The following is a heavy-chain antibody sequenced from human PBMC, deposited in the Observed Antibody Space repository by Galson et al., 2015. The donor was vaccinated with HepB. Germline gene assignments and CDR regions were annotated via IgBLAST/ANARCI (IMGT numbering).Heavy chain of an antibody. V-gene: IGHV3-21*01. CDR1: GFTVSDYS. J-gene: IGHJ6*02. Sequence: SLRLSCAASGFTVSDYSINWVRQAPGKGLEWLSSISGSSEYIYYADSVKGRFTISRDNAENSVFLQMNTLRAEDTALYYCARAEDGLDVWGQGTTVTVSS. CDR3: ARAEDGLDV. CDR2: ISGSSEYI.